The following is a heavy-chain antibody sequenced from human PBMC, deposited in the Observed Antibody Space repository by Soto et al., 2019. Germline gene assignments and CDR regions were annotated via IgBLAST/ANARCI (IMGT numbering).Heavy chain of an antibody. CDR1: GGSISSSSFH. D-gene: IGHD2-15*01. CDR3: ARGYCSGGSCFKYNYYGVDV. V-gene: IGHV4-39*01. Sequence: SETLSLTCTVSGGSISSSSFHWGWIRQPPGKGLEWIGSIYYSGYTYYNPSLKSRVTISVDTSKNQFSLKLSSVTAADTAVYYCARGYCSGGSCFKYNYYGVDVWGQGTTVTVSS. CDR2: IYYSGYT. J-gene: IGHJ6*02.